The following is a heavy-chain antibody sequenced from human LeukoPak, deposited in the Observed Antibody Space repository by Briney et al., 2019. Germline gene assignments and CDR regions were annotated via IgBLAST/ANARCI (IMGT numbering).Heavy chain of an antibody. J-gene: IGHJ4*02. CDR2: ISYDGSNK. D-gene: IGHD5-18*01. CDR3: AKGDTAMGTFDY. V-gene: IGHV3-30*18. CDR1: GFSFSSYA. Sequence: GGSLRLSCAASGFSFSSYAMSWVRQAPGKGLEWVAVISYDGSNKYYADSVKGRFTISRDNSKNTLYLQMNSLRAEDTAVYYCAKGDTAMGTFDYWGQGTLVTVSS.